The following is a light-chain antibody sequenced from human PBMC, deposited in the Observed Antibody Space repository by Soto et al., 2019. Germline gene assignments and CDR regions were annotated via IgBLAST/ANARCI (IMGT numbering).Light chain of an antibody. V-gene: IGKV3-20*01. CDR3: QQYGSSPPLT. Sequence: EIVLTQSPGTLSLSPGERATLSCRASQSVSSSYLAWYQQKPGKAPSLLIYGASSRATGIPDRFSGSGSGTDCTLTIIRLEPDDVAVYYCQQYGSSPPLTFGGGTKVEIK. CDR2: GAS. CDR1: QSVSSSY. J-gene: IGKJ4*01.